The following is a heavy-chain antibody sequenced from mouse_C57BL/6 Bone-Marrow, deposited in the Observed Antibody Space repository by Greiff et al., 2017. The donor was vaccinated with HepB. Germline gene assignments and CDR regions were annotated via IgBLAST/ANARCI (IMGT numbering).Heavy chain of an antibody. J-gene: IGHJ2*01. Sequence: QVQLQQPGAELVKPGASVKLSCKASGYTFTSYWMHWVKQRPGQGLEWIGMIHPTSGSTNYNEKFKSKATLTVDKSSSTAYMQLSSLTSEDSAVYYCARWSTGAYYFDDWGQGTTLTVSS. CDR2: IHPTSGST. D-gene: IGHD4-1*02. CDR1: GYTFTSYW. V-gene: IGHV1-64*01. CDR3: ARWSTGAYYFDD.